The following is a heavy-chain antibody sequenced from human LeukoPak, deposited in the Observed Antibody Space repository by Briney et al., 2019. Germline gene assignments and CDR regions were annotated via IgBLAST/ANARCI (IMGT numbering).Heavy chain of an antibody. CDR3: ARNLDY. V-gene: IGHV4-39*07. CDR1: GGSISSSSYY. Sequence: SETLSLTCTVSGGSISSSSYYWGWIRQPPGKGLEWIGSIYYSGSTYCNSSLKSRVTISVDTSKNQFSLKLSSVTAADTAVYYCARNLDYWGQGTLVTVSS. J-gene: IGHJ4*02. CDR2: IYYSGST.